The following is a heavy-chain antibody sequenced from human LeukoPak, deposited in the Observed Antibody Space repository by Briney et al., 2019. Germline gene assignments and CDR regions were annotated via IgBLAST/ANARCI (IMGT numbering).Heavy chain of an antibody. CDR2: ISSSSSTI. V-gene: IGHV3-48*04. CDR3: SRSAEGDY. Sequence: PGGSLRLSCAASGFTFSSYSMNWVRQAPGEGLEWLSYISSSSSTIYYADSVKGRFTISRDNAKNSLYLQMNSLRAEDTAVYYCSRSAEGDYWGQGTLVTVSS. CDR1: GFTFSSYS. J-gene: IGHJ4*02.